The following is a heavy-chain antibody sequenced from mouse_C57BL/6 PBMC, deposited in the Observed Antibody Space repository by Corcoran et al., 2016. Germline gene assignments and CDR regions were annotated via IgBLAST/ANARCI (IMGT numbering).Heavy chain of an antibody. CDR1: GYAFSSYW. V-gene: IGHV1-80*01. J-gene: IGHJ1*03. Sequence: QVQLQQSGAELVKPGASVKISCKASGYAFSSYWMNWVKQRPGKGLEWIGQIYPGDGDTNYNGKFKGKATLTADKSSSTAYMQLSSLTSEDSAVYFCARIYDGYYEYFDVWGTGTTVTVSS. CDR3: ARIYDGYYEYFDV. D-gene: IGHD2-3*01. CDR2: IYPGDGDT.